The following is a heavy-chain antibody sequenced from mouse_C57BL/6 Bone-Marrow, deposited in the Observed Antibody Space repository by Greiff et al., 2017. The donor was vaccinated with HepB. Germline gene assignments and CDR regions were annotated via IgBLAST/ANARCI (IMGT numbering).Heavy chain of an antibody. CDR1: GFTFSDFY. Sequence: EVHLVESGGGLVQSGRSLRLSCATSGFTFSDFYMEWVRQAPGKGLEWIAASRNKANDYTTEYSATVKGRFIVSRDTSQSILYLQMNALRAEDTAIYYCARDAGSGPFAYWGQGTLVTVSA. V-gene: IGHV7-1*01. D-gene: IGHD4-1*01. J-gene: IGHJ3*01. CDR2: SRNKANDYTT. CDR3: ARDAGSGPFAY.